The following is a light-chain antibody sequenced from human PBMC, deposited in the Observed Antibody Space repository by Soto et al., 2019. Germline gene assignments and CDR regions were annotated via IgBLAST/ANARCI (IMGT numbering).Light chain of an antibody. J-gene: IGKJ5*01. CDR3: QQYGSSPIT. Sequence: EIVLTQSPGTLSLSPGERVTLSCRASQSVSNSFLAWYQQKPGQAPRLLIHGVSNRATGIPDRFSGSGSGTDFTLAISRLEPEDFAVYYCQQYGSSPITFGQGTRLDIK. CDR1: QSVSNSF. V-gene: IGKV3-20*01. CDR2: GVS.